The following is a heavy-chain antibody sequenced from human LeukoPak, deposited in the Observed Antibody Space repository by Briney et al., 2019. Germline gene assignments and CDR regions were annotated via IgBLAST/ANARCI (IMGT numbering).Heavy chain of an antibody. CDR3: ARGSKTAGTIYSFDY. J-gene: IGHJ4*02. D-gene: IGHD6-13*01. Sequence: GGSLRLSCAASGFTFSSYGMSWVRQAPGKGVEWVSGISVSVDSTYYADSVKGRFTISRDNSKNTVYLQMNSLRAEDTAVYYCARGSKTAGTIYSFDYWGQGTLVTVSS. CDR1: GFTFSSYG. CDR2: ISVSVDST. V-gene: IGHV3-23*01.